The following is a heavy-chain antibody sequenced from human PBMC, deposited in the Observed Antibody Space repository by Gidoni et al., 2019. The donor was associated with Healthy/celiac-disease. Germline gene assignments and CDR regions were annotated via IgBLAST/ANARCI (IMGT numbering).Heavy chain of an antibody. CDR2: IYYSGST. D-gene: IGHD3-10*01. J-gene: IGHJ4*02. CDR3: ALTQRYYGSFDY. V-gene: IGHV4-39*07. Sequence: QLQLQESGPGLVKPSETLSLTCTVSGGSISSSSYYWGWIRQPPGKGLEWIGSIYYSGSTYYNPSLKSRVTISVDTSKNQFSLKLSSVTAADTAVYYCALTQRYYGSFDYWGQGTLVTVSS. CDR1: GGSISSSSYY.